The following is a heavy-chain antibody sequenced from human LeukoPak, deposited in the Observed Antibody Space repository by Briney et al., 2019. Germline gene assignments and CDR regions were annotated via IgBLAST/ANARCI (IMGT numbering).Heavy chain of an antibody. CDR1: GYSISSGYY. J-gene: IGHJ6*03. D-gene: IGHD5-18*01. CDR2: IYYSGST. CDR3: ARLDTGNYYYMDV. V-gene: IGHV4-38-2*02. Sequence: SETLSLTCTVSGYSISSGYYWGWIRQPPGKGLEWIGSIYYSGSTYYNPSLKSRVTISVDTSKNQFSLKLSSVTAADTAVYYCARLDTGNYYYMDVWGKGTTVTVSS.